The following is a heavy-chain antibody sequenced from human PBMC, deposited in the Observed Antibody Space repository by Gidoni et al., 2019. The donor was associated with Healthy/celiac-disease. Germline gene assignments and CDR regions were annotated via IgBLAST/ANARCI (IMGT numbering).Heavy chain of an antibody. Sequence: QITLKESGPTLVNPTQTLTLTCTFSGFSLSTSGVGVGWIRQPPGKALEWLALIYWNDDKRYSPSLKSRLTITKDTSKNQVVLTMTNMDPVDTATYYCAHSALWFGELLLGYYFDYWGQGTLVTVSS. CDR1: GFSLSTSGVG. CDR3: AHSALWFGELLLGYYFDY. CDR2: IYWNDDK. D-gene: IGHD3-10*01. V-gene: IGHV2-5*01. J-gene: IGHJ4*02.